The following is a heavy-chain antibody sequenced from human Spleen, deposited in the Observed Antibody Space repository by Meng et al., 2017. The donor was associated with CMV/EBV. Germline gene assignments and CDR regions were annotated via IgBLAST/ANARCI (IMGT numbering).Heavy chain of an antibody. CDR3: VTYYVDIVLGPFDV. D-gene: IGHD2-8*02. J-gene: IGHJ3*01. CDR1: GFTFSNYA. CDR2: IRYDGTNT. Sequence: GGSLRLSCAASGFTFSNYAMHWVRQAPGKGLEWVTFIRYDGTNTYYADSVKGRFTISRDNSKKMLYLQMSTLRPEDTALYYCVTYYVDIVLGPFDVWGQGTVVTVSS. V-gene: IGHV3-30*02.